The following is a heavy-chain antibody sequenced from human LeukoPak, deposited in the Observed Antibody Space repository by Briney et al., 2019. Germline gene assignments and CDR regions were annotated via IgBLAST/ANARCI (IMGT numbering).Heavy chain of an antibody. CDR3: AKESGRYCSSTSCQPFYYFDY. D-gene: IGHD2-2*01. V-gene: IGHV3-23*01. CDR2: ISGSGGST. CDR1: GFTFSSYA. J-gene: IGHJ4*02. Sequence: GGSLRLSCAASGFTFSSYAMSWVRQAPGKGLEWVSAISGSGGSTYYADSVKGRFTISRDNSKNTLYLQMNSLRAEDTAVYYCAKESGRYCSSTSCQPFYYFDYWGQGTLVTVSS.